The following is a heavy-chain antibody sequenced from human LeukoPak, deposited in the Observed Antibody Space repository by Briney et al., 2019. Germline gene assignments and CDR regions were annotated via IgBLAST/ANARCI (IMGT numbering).Heavy chain of an antibody. Sequence: ASVKVSCKASGYTFTSYGISWVRQAPGQGLEWMGWISAYNGNTNYAQKFQGRVTITADKSTSTAYMEVSSLKSEDTAVYYCARDNSQGDSAWWFDPWGQGTLVTVSS. CDR1: GYTFTSYG. CDR2: ISAYNGNT. J-gene: IGHJ5*02. CDR3: ARDNSQGDSAWWFDP. V-gene: IGHV1-18*01. D-gene: IGHD1-26*01.